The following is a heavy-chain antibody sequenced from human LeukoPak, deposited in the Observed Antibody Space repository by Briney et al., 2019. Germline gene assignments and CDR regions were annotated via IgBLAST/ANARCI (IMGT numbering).Heavy chain of an antibody. Sequence: SETLSLTCTVSGDSISNYYWSWLRQPPGNGLEWIAYIHARGTTNDNPSLKSRVAISLDTSKNQFSLKVSSITAADTYMYYSARTLNSGTSDYWGQGTMVTVYS. CDR2: IHARGTT. CDR1: GDSISNYY. D-gene: IGHD3-10*01. CDR3: ARTLNSGTSDY. J-gene: IGHJ4*02. V-gene: IGHV4-59*01.